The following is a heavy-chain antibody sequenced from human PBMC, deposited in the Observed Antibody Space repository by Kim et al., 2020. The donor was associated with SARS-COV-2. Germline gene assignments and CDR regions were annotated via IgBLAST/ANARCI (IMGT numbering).Heavy chain of an antibody. J-gene: IGHJ3*02. Sequence: GGSLRLSCEGSGFIFSTYGVHWVRQAPGEGLEWVALIWYDGTYKYYSDSVKGRFTISRDNSQNTVYLQMNSLRAEDTAVYFCARDGGSGSHPGPFDIWGQGTMVTVSS. CDR1: GFIFSTYG. CDR3: ARDGGSGSHPGPFDI. V-gene: IGHV3-33*01. CDR2: IWYDGTYK. D-gene: IGHD3-10*01.